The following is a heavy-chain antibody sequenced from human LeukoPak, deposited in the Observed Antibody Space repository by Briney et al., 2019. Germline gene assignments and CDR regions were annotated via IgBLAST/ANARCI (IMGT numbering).Heavy chain of an antibody. D-gene: IGHD5-24*01. V-gene: IGHV3-7*01. CDR3: ARGDGYNPGLLGY. CDR1: AFIFSGHW. J-gene: IGHJ4*02. Sequence: GGSLRLSCEGSAFIFSGHWMNWVRQTPGKGLEWVASIKEDGSERQYVDSVKGRFSISRDNTKGSLFLQLNSLRAEDTAVYYCARGDGYNPGLLGYWGQGTLVTVSS. CDR2: IKEDGSER.